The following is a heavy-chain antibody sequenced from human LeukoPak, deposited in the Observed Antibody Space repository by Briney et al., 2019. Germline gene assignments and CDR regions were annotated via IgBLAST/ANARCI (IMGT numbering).Heavy chain of an antibody. CDR2: MNPNSGNT. CDR3: ARVEYCSGGSCYSTRHFDY. Sequence: GASVKVSCKASGYTFTSYDINWVRQATGQGLEWMGWMNPNSGNTGYAQKFQGRVTITRNTSISTAYMELSSLRSEDTAVYYCARVEYCSGGSCYSTRHFDYWGQGTLVTVSS. V-gene: IGHV1-8*03. CDR1: GYTFTSYD. D-gene: IGHD2-15*01. J-gene: IGHJ4*02.